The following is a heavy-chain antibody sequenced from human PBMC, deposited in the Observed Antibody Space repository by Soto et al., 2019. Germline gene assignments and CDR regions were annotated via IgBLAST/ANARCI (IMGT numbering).Heavy chain of an antibody. CDR3: ARRIPFGYGMDV. Sequence: GGSLRVSCGASGFTFSSYAMHWVRQAPGKGLEYVSAITSNGGNTDYASSVKGRFTISRDNSKNTLYLQMGSLRAEDMAVYYCARRIPFGYGMDVWGQGTLVTVSS. V-gene: IGHV3-64*01. D-gene: IGHD2-21*01. CDR1: GFTFSSYA. J-gene: IGHJ6*02. CDR2: ITSNGGNT.